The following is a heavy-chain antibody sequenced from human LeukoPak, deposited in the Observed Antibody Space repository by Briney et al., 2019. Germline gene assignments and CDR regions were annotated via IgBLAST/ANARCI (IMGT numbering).Heavy chain of an antibody. CDR3: ARPAMVRGVTARFDP. CDR2: ISYDGSNK. Sequence: GSLRLSCAASGFTFSSYAMHWVRQAPGMGLEWVAVISYDGSNKYYADSVKGRFTISRDNSKNTLYLQMNSLRAEDTAVYYCARPAMVRGVTARFDPWGQGTLVTVSS. CDR1: GFTFSSYA. D-gene: IGHD3-10*01. V-gene: IGHV3-30*04. J-gene: IGHJ5*02.